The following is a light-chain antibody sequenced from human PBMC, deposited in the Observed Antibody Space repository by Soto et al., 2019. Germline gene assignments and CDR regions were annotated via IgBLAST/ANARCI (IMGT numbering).Light chain of an antibody. CDR3: SSYTTRSTYV. V-gene: IGLV2-14*01. Sequence: QSALTQPASVSGSPGQSITISCTGTSRDIGFFNYVSWYQQFPRNAPKLIIFEVTNRPSGVSNRFSASKSGNTASLTISGLQAEDGADYYCSSYTTRSTYVFGTGTKLTVL. CDR1: SRDIGFFNY. CDR2: EVT. J-gene: IGLJ1*01.